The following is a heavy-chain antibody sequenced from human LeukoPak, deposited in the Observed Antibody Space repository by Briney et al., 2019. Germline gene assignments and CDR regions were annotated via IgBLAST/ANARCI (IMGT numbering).Heavy chain of an antibody. J-gene: IGHJ3*02. CDR1: GFTFSSYS. V-gene: IGHV3-30*02. CDR3: AKDRTSGLGAFDI. CDR2: IWYGGSNK. Sequence: GGCLRLSCAASGFTFSSYSMNWVRQAPGKGLEWVAVIWYGGSNKYYADSVKGRFTISRDNSKNTLYLQMNSLRAEDTAVYYCAKDRTSGLGAFDIWGQGTMVTVSS. D-gene: IGHD6-25*01.